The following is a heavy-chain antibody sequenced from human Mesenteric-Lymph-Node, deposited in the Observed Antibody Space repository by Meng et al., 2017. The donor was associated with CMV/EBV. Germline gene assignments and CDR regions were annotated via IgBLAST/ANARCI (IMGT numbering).Heavy chain of an antibody. CDR2: ISGNNDNP. D-gene: IGHD3-10*01. V-gene: IGHV3-23*01. CDR3: VKSRDIYGSGTHKFDF. CDR1: GFTFTRYA. Sequence: SGFTFTRYAMGWVRQAPGGGLDWVSVISGNNDNPYYADSVKGRFTISRDNSKNTLHLLMKNLRAEDAALYYCVKSRDIYGSGTHKFDFWGQGALVTVSS. J-gene: IGHJ4*02.